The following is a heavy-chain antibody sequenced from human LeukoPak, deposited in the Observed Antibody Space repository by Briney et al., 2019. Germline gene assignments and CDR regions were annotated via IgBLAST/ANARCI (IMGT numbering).Heavy chain of an antibody. CDR1: GYTFINYF. CDR3: ARAGYYYDSSGNRRSNYFDY. D-gene: IGHD3-22*01. V-gene: IGHV1-46*01. Sequence: ASVKVSCKTSGYTFINYFIHWVRQAPGQGLEWMGVINPRSGSTTYAQKFQGRVTMTRDTSTSTVYVELSSLRSEDTVVYYCARAGYYYDSSGNRRSNYFDYWGQGTLVTVSS. J-gene: IGHJ4*02. CDR2: INPRSGST.